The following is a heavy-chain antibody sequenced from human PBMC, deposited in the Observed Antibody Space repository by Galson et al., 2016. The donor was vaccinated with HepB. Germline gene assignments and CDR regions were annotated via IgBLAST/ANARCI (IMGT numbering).Heavy chain of an antibody. CDR2: IRSNSYGATT. CDR1: GFTFGDYA. J-gene: IGHJ4*02. V-gene: IGHV3-49*03. D-gene: IGHD3-10*01. Sequence: SLRLSCAASGFTFGDYAMRWFRQAPGKGLEWVGFIRSNSYGATTEYAASVRGRFTLSRDDSKSIAYLQMNSLNTEDTAVYYCSRERPVGSYYGSGSYPNDYWGQGTLVTVSS. CDR3: SRERPVGSYYGSGSYPNDY.